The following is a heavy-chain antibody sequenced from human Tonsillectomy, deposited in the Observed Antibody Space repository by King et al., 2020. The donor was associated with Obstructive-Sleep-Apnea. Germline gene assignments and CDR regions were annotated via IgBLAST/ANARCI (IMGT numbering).Heavy chain of an antibody. Sequence: VQLQESGPGLVKPSQTLSLTCTVSGGSISSGDYYWSWILQPPGKGLEWIWDIYYSGGTHYHPSLKSRFTISVDTSKNQFSLKLSSVTAADTAVYYCARVVSATAISSYYYYGMDVWGQGTTVTVSS. V-gene: IGHV4-30-4*01. J-gene: IGHJ6*02. D-gene: IGHD2-2*02. CDR3: ARVVSATAISSYYYYGMDV. CDR2: IYYSGGT. CDR1: GGSISSGDYY.